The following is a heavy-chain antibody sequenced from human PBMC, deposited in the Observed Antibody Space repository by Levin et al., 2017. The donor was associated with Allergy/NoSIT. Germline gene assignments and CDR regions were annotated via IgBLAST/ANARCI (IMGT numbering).Heavy chain of an antibody. CDR2: LYYSGST. CDR1: GGSISSGGYY. Sequence: SETLSLTCTVSGGSISSGGYYWSWIRQHPGKGLEWIGYLYYSGSTYYNPSLKSRVTISVDTSKNQFSLRLSSVTAADTAVYYCARVGITLVRGVITPDNWFDPWGQGTLVTVSS. J-gene: IGHJ5*02. V-gene: IGHV4-31*03. CDR3: ARVGITLVRGVITPDNWFDP. D-gene: IGHD3-10*01.